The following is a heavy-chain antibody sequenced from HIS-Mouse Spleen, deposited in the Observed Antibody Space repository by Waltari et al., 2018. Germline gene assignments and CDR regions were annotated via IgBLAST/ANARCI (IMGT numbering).Heavy chain of an antibody. J-gene: IGHJ4*02. CDR2: IKQDGSEK. V-gene: IGHV3-7*01. CDR1: GFSFSSYW. D-gene: IGHD2-21*01. Sequence: EVQLVESGGGLVQPGGALRLCLPAAGFSFSSYWMSWVRQAPGKGLEWVANIKQDGSEKYYVDSVKGRFTISRDNAKNSLYLQMNSLRAEDTAVYYCARGVMWGQGTLVTVSS. CDR3: ARGVM.